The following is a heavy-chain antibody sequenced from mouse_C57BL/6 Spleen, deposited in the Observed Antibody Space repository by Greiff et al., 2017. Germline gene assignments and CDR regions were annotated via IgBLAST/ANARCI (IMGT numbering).Heavy chain of an antibody. V-gene: IGHV14-1*01. CDR1: GFNIKDYY. J-gene: IGHJ1*03. D-gene: IGHD1-1*01. Sequence: EVKLMESGAELVRPGASVKLSCTASGFNIKDYYMHWVKQRPEQGLEWIGRIDPEDGDTEYAPKFQGKATMTADTSSNTAYLQLSILTSEDTAVDYCTTFITTVVATEYFDVWGTGPTVTVSS. CDR3: TTFITTVVATEYFDV. CDR2: IDPEDGDT.